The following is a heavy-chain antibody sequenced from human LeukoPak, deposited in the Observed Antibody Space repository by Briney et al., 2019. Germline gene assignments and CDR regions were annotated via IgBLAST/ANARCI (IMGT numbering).Heavy chain of an antibody. D-gene: IGHD2-2*01. J-gene: IGHJ6*03. CDR3: ARDRYCSSTSCPDYYYYYYMDV. V-gene: IGHV4-59*01. CDR2: IYYSGST. Sequence: SATLSLTCTVSGGSISSYYWSWIRQPPGKGLEWIGYIYYSGSTNYNPSLKSRVTISVDTSKNQFSLKLSSVTAADTAVYYCARDRYCSSTSCPDYYYYYYMDVWGKGTTVTVSS. CDR1: GGSISSYY.